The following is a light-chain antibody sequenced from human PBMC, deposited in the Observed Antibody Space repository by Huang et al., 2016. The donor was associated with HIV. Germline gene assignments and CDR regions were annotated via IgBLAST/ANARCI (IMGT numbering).Light chain of an antibody. Sequence: EIVLTQSPGTLPLSPGERATLSCRASQSVASTSLAWYQQGPGQAPRLLSYADSTRAAGIPDRCSGSGYGTDFTLTISRLEPEDFEVYYCHQYDASPGTFGQGTKLEI. J-gene: IGKJ2*01. CDR1: QSVASTS. CDR3: HQYDASPGT. V-gene: IGKV3-20*01. CDR2: ADS.